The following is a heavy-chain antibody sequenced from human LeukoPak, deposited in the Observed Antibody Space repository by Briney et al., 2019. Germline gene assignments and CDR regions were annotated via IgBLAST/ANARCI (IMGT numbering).Heavy chain of an antibody. Sequence: PSETLSLTCTVSGGSISSGFYYWTWIRLPAGRGLEWIGRFYTRGSTNYNPSLKSRVTISVDTSKNQFSLKLRSVTAADTAIYYCAREAQLPLALDIWGQGTMVGVSS. CDR3: AREAQLPLALDI. V-gene: IGHV4-61*02. J-gene: IGHJ3*02. D-gene: IGHD2-2*01. CDR1: GGSISSGFYY. CDR2: FYTRGST.